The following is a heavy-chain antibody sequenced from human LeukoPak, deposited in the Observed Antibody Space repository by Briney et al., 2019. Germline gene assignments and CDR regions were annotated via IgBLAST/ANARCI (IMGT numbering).Heavy chain of an antibody. V-gene: IGHV1-69*06. Sequence: GASVKVSCKASGGTFSSYAISWVRQAPGQGLEWMGGIIPIFGTANYAQKFQGRVTITADKSTSTAYMELSSLRSEDTAVYYCAGRITISPVEKQTANAPYYYYYYMDVWGKGTTVTVSS. J-gene: IGHJ6*03. CDR2: IIPIFGTA. CDR3: AGRITISPVEKQTANAPYYYYYYMDV. CDR1: GGTFSSYA. D-gene: IGHD3-3*01.